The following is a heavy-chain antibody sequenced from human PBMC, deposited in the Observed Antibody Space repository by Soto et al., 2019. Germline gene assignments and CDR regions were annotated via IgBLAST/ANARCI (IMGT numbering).Heavy chain of an antibody. Sequence: HPGGSLRLSCAASGFTFSSYSMNWVRQAPGKGLEWVSYISSSSSTIYYADSVKGRFTISRDNAKNSLYLQMNSLRAEDTAVYYCARDYYDFWSGYRVGVGGDVWGKGTTVTVSS. CDR3: ARDYYDFWSGYRVGVGGDV. J-gene: IGHJ6*04. V-gene: IGHV3-48*01. D-gene: IGHD3-3*01. CDR2: ISSSSSTI. CDR1: GFTFSSYS.